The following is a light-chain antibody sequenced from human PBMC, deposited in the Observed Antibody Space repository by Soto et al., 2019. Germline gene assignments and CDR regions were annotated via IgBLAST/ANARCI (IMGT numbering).Light chain of an antibody. Sequence: QSVLTQPPSVSAAPGQKVTISWSGTSSNIGNNYVSWYQQLPGTAPKLLIYDNNKRPSGIPDRFSGSKSGTSATLGITGLQTGDEADYYCGTWDSSLSVHVFGTGTKVTVL. CDR3: GTWDSSLSVHV. CDR1: SSNIGNNY. J-gene: IGLJ1*01. V-gene: IGLV1-51*01. CDR2: DNN.